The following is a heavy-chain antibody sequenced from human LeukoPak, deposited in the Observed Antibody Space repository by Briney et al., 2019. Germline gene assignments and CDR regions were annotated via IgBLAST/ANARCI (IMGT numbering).Heavy chain of an antibody. V-gene: IGHV1-69*04. Sequence: SVKVSCKASGGTFSSYAISWVRQAPGQGLEWMGRIIPILGIANYAQKFQGRVTITADKSTSTAYMELSSLRSEDTAVYYCASGADYYGSGSYYYFDYWGQGTLVTVS. CDR1: GGTFSSYA. J-gene: IGHJ4*02. CDR2: IIPILGIA. D-gene: IGHD3-10*01. CDR3: ASGADYYGSGSYYYFDY.